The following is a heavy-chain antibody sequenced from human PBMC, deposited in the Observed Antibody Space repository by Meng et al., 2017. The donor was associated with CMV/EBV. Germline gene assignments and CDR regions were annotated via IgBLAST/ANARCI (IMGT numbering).Heavy chain of an antibody. CDR3: ARNQPSRGWSHEDY. Sequence: QVQVVLSGAGWKEPGSSVRVSCTASGGTVSRYAISWVRQAPGQGLEWMGVIIPIFGTANYAQKFQGRVTITADESTSTAYMELSSLRSEDTAVYYCARNQPSRGWSHEDYWGQGTLVTVSS. J-gene: IGHJ4*02. V-gene: IGHV1-69*12. CDR1: GGTVSRYA. D-gene: IGHD2-15*01. CDR2: IIPIFGTA.